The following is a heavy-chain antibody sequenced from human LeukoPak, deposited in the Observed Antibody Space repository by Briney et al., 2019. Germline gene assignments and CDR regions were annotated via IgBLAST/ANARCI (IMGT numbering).Heavy chain of an antibody. J-gene: IGHJ4*02. V-gene: IGHV4-59*08. D-gene: IGHD5-18*01. CDR2: IYYSGST. CDR3: ARQDTAMVYYFDY. CDR1: GGSISSYY. Sequence: SETLSLTCTVSGGSISSYYWSWIRQPPGKGLEWIGYIYYSGSTNYNPSLKSRVTISVDTSKNQFSLKLSSVIAADTAVYYCARQDTAMVYYFDYWGQGTLVTVSS.